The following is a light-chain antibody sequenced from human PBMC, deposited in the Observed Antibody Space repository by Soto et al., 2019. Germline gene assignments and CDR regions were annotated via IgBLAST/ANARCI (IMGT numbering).Light chain of an antibody. Sequence: DIQMTQSPSSLSASVGDRVTITCQASHDISNYLNWYQQKPGKAPKLLIYDVSNLAAGVPSRFSGSGSGTDFTFTISSLQPEDIATYYCQQYDNLLTFGQGTKLEIK. CDR2: DVS. V-gene: IGKV1-33*01. CDR1: HDISNY. CDR3: QQYDNLLT. J-gene: IGKJ2*01.